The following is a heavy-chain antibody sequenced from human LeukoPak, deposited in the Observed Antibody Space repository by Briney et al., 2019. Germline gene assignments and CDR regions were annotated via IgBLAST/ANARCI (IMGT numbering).Heavy chain of an antibody. V-gene: IGHV3-21*01. CDR3: ARELSSTYGDYGAFDI. J-gene: IGHJ3*02. CDR2: ISSSSSYI. Sequence: GGSLRLSCAASGFTFSSYSMNWVRQAPGKGLEWVSSISSSSSYIYYADSVKGRFTISRGNAKNSLYLQMNSLRAEDTAVYYCARELSSTYGDYGAFDIWGQGTMVTVSS. D-gene: IGHD4-17*01. CDR1: GFTFSSYS.